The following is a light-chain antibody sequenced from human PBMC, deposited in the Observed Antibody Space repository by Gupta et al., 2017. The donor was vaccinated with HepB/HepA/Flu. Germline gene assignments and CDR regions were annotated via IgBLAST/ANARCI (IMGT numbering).Light chain of an antibody. CDR3: LQNNSYPYT. J-gene: IGKJ2*01. V-gene: IGKV1-17*01. Sequence: IKMTQSPSSLSASVGDRVTITCRASQGIGNDLGWHQQKPGKAPKRLIYAASTLQSGVSSRFSGSGSGTEFTLTISSLQPEDFATYYCLQNNSYPYTFGLGTKLEIK. CDR1: QGIGND. CDR2: AAS.